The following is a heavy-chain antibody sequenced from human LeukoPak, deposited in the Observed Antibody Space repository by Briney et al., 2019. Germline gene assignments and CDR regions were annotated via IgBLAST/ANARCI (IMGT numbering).Heavy chain of an antibody. Sequence: QSGGSLRLSCAASGFTFSSYAMSWVRQAPGKGLEWVSAISGSGGSTYYADSVKGRFTISRDNSKNTLYLQMNSLRAEDTAVYYCAKDREEGIAAAGQGQRDYWGQGTLVTVSS. D-gene: IGHD6-13*01. CDR1: GFTFSSYA. CDR2: ISGSGGST. CDR3: AKDREEGIAAAGQGQRDY. J-gene: IGHJ4*02. V-gene: IGHV3-23*01.